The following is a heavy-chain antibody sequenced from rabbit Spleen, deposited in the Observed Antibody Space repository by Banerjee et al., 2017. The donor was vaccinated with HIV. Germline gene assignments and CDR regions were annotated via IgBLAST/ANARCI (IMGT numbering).Heavy chain of an antibody. CDR2: FDPVFGST. Sequence: QLKESGGGLVQPGGSLKVSCIASGFDFSSYYMSWVRQAPGKGLEWIGYFDPVFGSTYYASWVNGQFTISSHNAQNTLYLQLNSLTAADTATYFCVRDSAGREDFNLWGQGTLVTVS. CDR1: GFDFSSYY. CDR3: VRDSAGREDFNL. D-gene: IGHD4-2*01. J-gene: IGHJ4*01. V-gene: IGHV1S7*01.